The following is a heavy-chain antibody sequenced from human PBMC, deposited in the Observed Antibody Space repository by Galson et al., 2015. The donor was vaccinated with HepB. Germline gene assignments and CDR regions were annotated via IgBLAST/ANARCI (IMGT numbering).Heavy chain of an antibody. CDR1: GGTFRSYA. CDR3: SRAYCGDDCYWFDF. Sequence: SVKVSCKASGGTFRSYAISWVRQAPGQGLEWMGRIIPILGMTAYAQKFQGRITITADKSTTTAYMELSGLRSEDTAVYYCSRAYCGDDCYWFDFWGQGTLVTVSS. CDR2: IIPILGMT. J-gene: IGHJ4*02. V-gene: IGHV1-69*04. D-gene: IGHD2-21*02.